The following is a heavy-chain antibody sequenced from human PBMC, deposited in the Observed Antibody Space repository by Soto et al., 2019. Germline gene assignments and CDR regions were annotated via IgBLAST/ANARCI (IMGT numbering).Heavy chain of an antibody. J-gene: IGHJ5*02. CDR2: ISGSGGST. D-gene: IGHD4-17*01. CDR1: GFTFSSYA. V-gene: IGHV3-23*01. Sequence: GGSLRVSCTASGFTFSSYARSWVRQDPGKGLEWVSAISGSGGSTYYADSVKGRFTISRDNSKNTLYLQMNSLRAEDTAVYYCARDRATVDVLIPWFDPWGQGTLVTVSS. CDR3: ARDRATVDVLIPWFDP.